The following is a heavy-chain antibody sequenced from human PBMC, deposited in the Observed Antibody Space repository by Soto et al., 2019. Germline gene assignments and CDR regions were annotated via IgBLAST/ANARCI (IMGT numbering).Heavy chain of an antibody. Sequence: PSETLSLTCTVSGGSISSYYWSWIRQPPGRGLEWIGYIYYSGSTNYNPSLKSRVTISVDTSKNQFSLKLSSVTAADTAVYYCASGRWLQLPALWGQGTMVTVSS. CDR1: GGSISSYY. CDR3: ASGRWLQLPAL. D-gene: IGHD5-12*01. CDR2: IYYSGST. V-gene: IGHV4-59*08. J-gene: IGHJ3*01.